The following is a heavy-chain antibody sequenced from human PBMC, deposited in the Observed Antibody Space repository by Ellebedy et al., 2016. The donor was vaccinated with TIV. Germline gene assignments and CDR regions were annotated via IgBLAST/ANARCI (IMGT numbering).Heavy chain of an antibody. CDR2: IYYSGRT. Sequence: MPGGSLRLSCTVSGGSISSYYWTWIRQPPGKGLEWIGYIYYSGRTNYSPSLKSRVPISVDTSKNQFSLKLSSVTAADTAVYYCARQGKEIRYFDWLYDIWGQGTMVTVSS. V-gene: IGHV4-59*08. CDR3: ARQGKEIRYFDWLYDI. CDR1: GGSISSYY. J-gene: IGHJ3*02. D-gene: IGHD3-9*01.